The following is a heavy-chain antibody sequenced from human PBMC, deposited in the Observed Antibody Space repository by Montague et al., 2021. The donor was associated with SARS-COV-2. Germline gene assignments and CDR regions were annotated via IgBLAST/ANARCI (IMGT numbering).Heavy chain of an antibody. D-gene: IGHD5-12*01. J-gene: IGHJ6*02. CDR1: GGSISSYY. V-gene: IGHV4-59*01. CDR2: IYYGGST. CDR3: ARGAGRGSGYGKYYYYYYGMDV. Sequence: SETLSLTCTVSGGSISSYYWSWIRQPPGKGLEWIGYIYYGGSTNYSPSLKSRVTISVDTSKNQFSLKLSSATAADTAVYYCARGAGRGSGYGKYYYYYYGMDVWGQGTTVTVSS.